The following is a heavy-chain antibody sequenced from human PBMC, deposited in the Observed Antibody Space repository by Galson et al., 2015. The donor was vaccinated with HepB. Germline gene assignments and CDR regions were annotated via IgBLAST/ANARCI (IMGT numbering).Heavy chain of an antibody. CDR3: ARDRSSGRLYYYYYGMDG. CDR1: GYTFTSYG. J-gene: IGHJ6*02. Sequence: SVKVSCKASGYTFTSYGISWVRQAPGQGLEWMGWISAYNGNTNYTQKLQGRVTMTTDTSTSAAYMELRSLRSDDTAVYYCARDRSSGRLYYYYYGMDGRGQGTTVTVSS. D-gene: IGHD6-19*01. V-gene: IGHV1-18*04. CDR2: ISAYNGNT.